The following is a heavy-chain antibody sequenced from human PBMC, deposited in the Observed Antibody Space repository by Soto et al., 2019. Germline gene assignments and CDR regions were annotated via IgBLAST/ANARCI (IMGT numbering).Heavy chain of an antibody. Sequence: SETLSLTCAAYGRSFSGYYWSWIRQPPGKGLEWIGEINHSGSTNYNPSLKSRVTISVDTSKNQFSLKLSSVTAADTAVYYCARCPRIMITFGGRYYYYGMDVWGQGTTVTVSS. CDR3: ARCPRIMITFGGRYYYYGMDV. CDR1: GRSFSGYY. D-gene: IGHD3-16*01. J-gene: IGHJ6*02. V-gene: IGHV4-34*01. CDR2: INHSGST.